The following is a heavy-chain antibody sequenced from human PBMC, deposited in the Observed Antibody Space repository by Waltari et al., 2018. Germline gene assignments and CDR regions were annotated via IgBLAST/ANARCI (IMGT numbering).Heavy chain of an antibody. J-gene: IGHJ3*01. CDR2: VDPADGET. D-gene: IGHD6-19*01. CDR1: GYTFSDYY. V-gene: IGHV1-69-2*01. Sequence: EVQLLQSGAELKEPGTTVRISCKVSGYTFSDYYIHWVQQAPGKGLRWMGLVDPADGETIYADNLQRRVTISADTSTDTAFMELSSLRSEDTAVFYCATALGDSSSASRPFDFWGQGTMITVSS. CDR3: ATALGDSSSASRPFDF.